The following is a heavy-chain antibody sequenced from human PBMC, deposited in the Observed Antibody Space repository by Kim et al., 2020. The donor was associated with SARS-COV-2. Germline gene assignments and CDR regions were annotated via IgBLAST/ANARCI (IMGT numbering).Heavy chain of an antibody. Sequence: SETLSLTCTVSGDSFNSRSYFWTWIRQPPGKGLEWIGCIHYSGSPYYNPSLDSRVTISIDTSKNQFSLKLSSVTAADKAVYYCARGRTYSHWGQGTLVT. J-gene: IGHJ4*02. D-gene: IGHD4-4*01. CDR1: GDSFNSRSYF. V-gene: IGHV4-39*01. CDR3: ARGRTYSH. CDR2: IHYSGSP.